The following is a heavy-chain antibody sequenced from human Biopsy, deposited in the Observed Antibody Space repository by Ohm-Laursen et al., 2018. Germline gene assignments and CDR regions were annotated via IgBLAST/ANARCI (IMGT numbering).Heavy chain of an antibody. V-gene: IGHV3-33*08. CDR2: TWDDGSHQ. CDR1: GFTFSTYV. D-gene: IGHD3-10*01. Sequence: SLRLSCAASGFTFSTYVMHWVRQAPDKGLEWVALTWDDGSHQYYADSVKGRFTISRDNSKNSLYLHINTLRVEDTAVYYCVTDRLDDITKVRGIMTDWGQGTLVIVSS. J-gene: IGHJ4*02. CDR3: VTDRLDDITKVRGIMTD.